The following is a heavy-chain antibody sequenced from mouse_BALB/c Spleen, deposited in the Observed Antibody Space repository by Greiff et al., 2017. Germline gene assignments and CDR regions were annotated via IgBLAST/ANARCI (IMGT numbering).Heavy chain of an antibody. CDR3: ARDLGLRGDFDY. Sequence: EVNVVESGGGLVQPGGSLKLSCAASGFTFSSYGMSWVRQTPDKRLELVATINSNGGSTYYPDSVKGRFTISRDNAKNTLYLQMSSLKSEDTAMYYCARDLGLRGDFDYWGQGTTLTVSS. D-gene: IGHD4-1*01. V-gene: IGHV5-6-3*01. J-gene: IGHJ2*01. CDR2: INSNGGST. CDR1: GFTFSSYG.